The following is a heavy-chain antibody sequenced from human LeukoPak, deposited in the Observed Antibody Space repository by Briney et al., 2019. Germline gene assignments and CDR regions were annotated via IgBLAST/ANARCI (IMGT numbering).Heavy chain of an antibody. CDR3: ASSRAGGSSRGRNDY. CDR1: GFTFSNFG. Sequence: GGSLRLSCAPSGFTFSNFGMHWVRQAPGKGLEWVSSISSSSSYIYYADSVKGRFTISRDNAKNSLYLQMNSLRAEDTAVYYCASSRAGGSSRGRNDYWGQGTLVTVSS. V-gene: IGHV3-21*01. CDR2: ISSSSSYI. J-gene: IGHJ4*02. D-gene: IGHD6-13*01.